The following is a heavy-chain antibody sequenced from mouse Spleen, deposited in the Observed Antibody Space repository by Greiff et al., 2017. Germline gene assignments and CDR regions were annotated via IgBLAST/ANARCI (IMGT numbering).Heavy chain of an antibody. Sequence: QVQLQQSGAELVRPGASVTLSCKASGYTFTDYEMHWVKQTPVHGLEWIGAIDPETGGTAYNQKFKGKAILTADKSSSTASMELRSLTSEDSAVYYCTRNYGIAYWGQGTLVTVSA. CDR2: IDPETGGT. CDR1: GYTFTDYE. J-gene: IGHJ3*01. D-gene: IGHD1-1*01. CDR3: TRNYGIAY. V-gene: IGHV1-15*01.